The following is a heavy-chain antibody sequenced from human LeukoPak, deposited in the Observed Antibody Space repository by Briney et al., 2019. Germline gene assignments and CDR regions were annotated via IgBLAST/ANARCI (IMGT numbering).Heavy chain of an antibody. CDR3: ARRATTERGHSYGLDY. J-gene: IGHJ4*02. Sequence: KAGGSLRLSCAASGFTFSSYSMNWVRQAPGKGLERVSSISSSSSYIYYADSVKGRFTISRGNAKNSLYLQMNSLRAEDTAMYFCARRATTERGHSYGLDYWGQGILVTVSS. CDR1: GFTFSSYS. V-gene: IGHV3-21*01. CDR2: ISSSSSYI. D-gene: IGHD5-18*01.